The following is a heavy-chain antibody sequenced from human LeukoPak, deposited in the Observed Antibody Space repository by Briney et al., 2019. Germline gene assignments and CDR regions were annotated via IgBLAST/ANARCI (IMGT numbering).Heavy chain of an antibody. D-gene: IGHD3-10*01. V-gene: IGHV1-8*01. Sequence: ASVKVSCKASGYTFTSYDINWVRQATGQGLEWMGWLNPNSGNTGYAQKFQGRVTMTRNTSISTAYMELSSLRSDDTALYYCAKDFRAKYGSGAYGWFDPWGQGTLVTVSS. J-gene: IGHJ5*02. CDR1: GYTFTSYD. CDR2: LNPNSGNT. CDR3: AKDFRAKYGSGAYGWFDP.